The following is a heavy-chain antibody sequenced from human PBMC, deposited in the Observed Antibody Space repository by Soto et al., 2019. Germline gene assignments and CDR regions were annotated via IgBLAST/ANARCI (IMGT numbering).Heavy chain of an antibody. V-gene: IGHV6-1*01. Sequence: SQTLSLTCAISGDSVSSKSAAWNWIRQSPSRGLEWLGRTYYRSKWYNDYAVSVRSRITINPDTSKNQFSLQLHSVTPDDTAVYYCARNQTVPLAFDIWGQGKMVTVSS. CDR1: GDSVSSKSAA. CDR3: ARNQTVPLAFDI. D-gene: IGHD4-17*01. J-gene: IGHJ3*02. CDR2: TYYRSKWYN.